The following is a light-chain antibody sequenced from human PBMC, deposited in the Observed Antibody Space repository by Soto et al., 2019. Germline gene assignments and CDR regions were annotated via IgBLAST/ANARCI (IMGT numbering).Light chain of an antibody. V-gene: IGLV1-44*01. J-gene: IGLJ2*01. CDR1: SSNIGSNT. Sequence: QSVLTQPPSASGTPGQRVTISCSGSSSNIGSNTVNWYQQLPGTAPKVLIYSNNQRPSGVPDRFSGSKSGTSASLAISGLQSEDEADYYCAEWDDSLNGVVFGGGTKLTVL. CDR3: AEWDDSLNGVV. CDR2: SNN.